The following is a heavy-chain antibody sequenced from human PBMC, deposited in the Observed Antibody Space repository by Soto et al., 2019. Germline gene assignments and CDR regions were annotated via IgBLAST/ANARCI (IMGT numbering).Heavy chain of an antibody. V-gene: IGHV4-59*01. CDR3: ARDVTIFGVAGGWFDP. Sequence: QVQLQESGPGRVKPSETLSLTCTVSGGSISRYYWSWIRQPPGKGREWIGYIYYSGSTNYNPSLKSRVTISVDTSKNQFSLKLSSVTAADTAVYYCARDVTIFGVAGGWFDPWGQGTLVTVSS. D-gene: IGHD3-3*01. J-gene: IGHJ5*02. CDR1: GGSISRYY. CDR2: IYYSGST.